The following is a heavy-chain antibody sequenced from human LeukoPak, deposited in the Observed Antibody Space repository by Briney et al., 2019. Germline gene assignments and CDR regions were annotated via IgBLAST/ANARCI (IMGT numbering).Heavy chain of an antibody. CDR1: GGPISNYY. CDR3: AKRGMAARGTIGDFGI. J-gene: IGHJ3*02. V-gene: IGHV4-59*08. CDR2: IYYSGST. D-gene: IGHD2-2*01. Sequence: PSETLSLTCTVSGGPISNYYWSWIRQPPGKGLEWIGYIYYSGSTNYNPSLKSRVTISVDTAKNQFSLKLSSGTAADTAVYYCAKRGMAARGTIGDFGIRGQGTMVTVSS.